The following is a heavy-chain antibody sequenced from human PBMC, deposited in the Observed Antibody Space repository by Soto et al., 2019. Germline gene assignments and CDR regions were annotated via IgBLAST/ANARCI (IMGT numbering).Heavy chain of an antibody. CDR1: GCSINNNDYY. CDR3: ARMSYFYDKWYFDI. Sequence: QLQESGPGLVKPSQTLSLTCSVSGCSINNNDYYWSWIRQTPGKGLEWIGYVYYSGSSDYIPSLNSRLSMSLDKSKNQFHLKLNSVTDADTATYYCARMSYFYDKWYFDIWGRGPLVTVSS. J-gene: IGHJ2*01. CDR2: VYYSGSS. V-gene: IGHV4-30-4*01. D-gene: IGHD3-22*01.